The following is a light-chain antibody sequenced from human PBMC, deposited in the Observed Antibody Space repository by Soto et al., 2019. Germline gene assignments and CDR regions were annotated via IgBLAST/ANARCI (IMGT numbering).Light chain of an antibody. CDR3: HKYDSAPRT. Sequence: DIQMTQSPTSLSASIGDRVTITCRASQGIRDSLAWYQQKPGKVPKLLIHAASTLQSGVPSRFSGSGSGTDFTLTISSLQPEDVATYYCHKYDSAPRTFGQGTKVEIK. CDR2: AAS. J-gene: IGKJ1*01. CDR1: QGIRDS. V-gene: IGKV1-27*01.